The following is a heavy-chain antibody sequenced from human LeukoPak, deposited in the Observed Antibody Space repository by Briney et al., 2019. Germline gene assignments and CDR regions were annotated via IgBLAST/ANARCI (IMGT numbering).Heavy chain of an antibody. V-gene: IGHV3-11*04. D-gene: IGHD2-15*01. CDR2: ISSSGTYI. Sequence: QVQLQESGPGLVKPSQTLSLTCTVSGGSISSGGYYWSWIRQHPGKGLEWVSSISSSGTYIYYADSVKGRFTISRDNAKNSLYLQMNSLRAEDTAVYYCARREGGPFFDYWGQGTLVSVSS. CDR1: GGSISSGGYY. J-gene: IGHJ4*02. CDR3: ARREGGPFFDY.